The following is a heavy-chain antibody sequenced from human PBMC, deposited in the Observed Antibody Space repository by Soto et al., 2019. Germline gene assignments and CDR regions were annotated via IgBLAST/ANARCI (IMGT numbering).Heavy chain of an antibody. CDR2: IRQDGNEM. CDR3: AREGYSYALDV. Sequence: GGSLRLSCAASGFTIGGAWMSWVRQAPGKGLEWVAKIRQDGNEMYYVDAVRGRFAISRDNAKNSLYLQMNSLRVEDTALYYCAREGYSYALDVWGQGTTVTVSS. J-gene: IGHJ6*02. V-gene: IGHV3-7*01. CDR1: GFTIGGAW.